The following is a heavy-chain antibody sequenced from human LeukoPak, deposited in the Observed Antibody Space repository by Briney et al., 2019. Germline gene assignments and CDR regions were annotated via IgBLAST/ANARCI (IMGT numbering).Heavy chain of an antibody. V-gene: IGHV6-1*01. CDR1: GDSVSSNSAA. J-gene: IGHJ4*02. Sequence: SQTLSLTCAISGDSVSSNSAAWNWIRQSPSRGLEWLGRTCDRCNWYTASAVSVKSRIVINPDTSKNQFYLQLSFVTPEDTAVYYCARSSHTSRGSGQWLPHGLDYWGQGTVVTVSS. CDR3: ARSSHTSRGSGQWLPHGLDY. D-gene: IGHD5-12*01. CDR2: TCDRCNWYT.